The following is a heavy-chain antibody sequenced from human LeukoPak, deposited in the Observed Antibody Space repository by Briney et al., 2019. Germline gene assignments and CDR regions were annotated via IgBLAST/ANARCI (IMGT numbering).Heavy chain of an antibody. CDR1: GFTFDDYA. J-gene: IGHJ4*02. Sequence: GGSLRLSCSASGFTFDDYAMHWVRHAPGKGLEWVSLISADGTIYYADSVRGRFTISRDNNKNSLNLQMNSLRTEDTALYYCAKDLGYSSSPDFWGQGTLVTVSS. CDR3: AKDLGYSSSPDF. D-gene: IGHD6-13*01. V-gene: IGHV3-43*02. CDR2: ISADGTI.